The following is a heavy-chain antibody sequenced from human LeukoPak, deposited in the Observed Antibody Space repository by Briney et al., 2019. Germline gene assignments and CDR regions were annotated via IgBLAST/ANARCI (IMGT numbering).Heavy chain of an antibody. CDR2: IFYSGST. D-gene: IGHD4-17*01. J-gene: IGHJ4*02. Sequence: SETLSLTCTVSGGSIINYYWSWIRQPPGKGLEWLGYIFYSGSTNYNPSLSTRVSISIDTSRNQFSLELTSVTAADTAVYYCVRERSNGDYFDSWGQGTLVTVFS. CDR3: VRERSNGDYFDS. V-gene: IGHV4-59*01. CDR1: GGSIINYY.